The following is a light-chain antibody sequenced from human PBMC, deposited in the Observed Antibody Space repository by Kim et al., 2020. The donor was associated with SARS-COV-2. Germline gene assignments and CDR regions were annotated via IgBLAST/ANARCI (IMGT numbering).Light chain of an antibody. CDR1: QSVSSS. CDR2: GAS. J-gene: IGKJ4*01. CDR3: QQYNNWPLT. V-gene: IGKV3-15*01. Sequence: SPGERATLSCRASQSVSSSLAGYQQKPGQAPRLLIYGASTRATGIPARFSGSGSGTEFTLTISSLQSEDFAVYYCQQYNNWPLTFGGGTKVDIK.